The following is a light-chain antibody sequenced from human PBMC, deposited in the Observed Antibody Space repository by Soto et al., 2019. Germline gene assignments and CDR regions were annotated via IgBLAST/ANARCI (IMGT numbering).Light chain of an antibody. CDR2: DVS. Sequence: QSVLTQPASVSGSPGQSITISCSGTSSDVGGYNHVSWYQQHPGKAPKLIIYDVSNRPSGVSNRFSGSKSGNTASLTITGLQPGDEGDYYCQSYDNNLVGLVFGAGTKLTVL. CDR1: SSDVGGYNH. V-gene: IGLV2-14*01. CDR3: QSYDNNLVGLV. J-gene: IGLJ3*02.